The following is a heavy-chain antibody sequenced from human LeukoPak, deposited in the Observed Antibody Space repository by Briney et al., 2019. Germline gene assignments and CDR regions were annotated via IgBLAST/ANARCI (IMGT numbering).Heavy chain of an antibody. V-gene: IGHV4-30-4*01. CDR2: IYYRGGT. CDR1: GGSISSDGYY. Sequence: SQTLSLNCTVSGGSISSDGYYWSWIRQPPGEGLGWIGFIYYRGGTYYNPSLRSRVTISVDTSQDQCSLELSSVTAADTAVYYCARGGTTVIAPVYWGQGTLVTVSS. CDR3: ARGGTTVIAPVY. J-gene: IGHJ4*02. D-gene: IGHD4-23*01.